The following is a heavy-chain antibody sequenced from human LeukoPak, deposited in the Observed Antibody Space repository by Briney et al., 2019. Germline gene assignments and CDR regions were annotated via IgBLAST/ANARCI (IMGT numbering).Heavy chain of an antibody. J-gene: IGHJ5*02. D-gene: IGHD2-2*01. Sequence: ASVKVSCKASGYTFTGYGISWVRQAPGQGLEWMGWISAYNGNANYAQKLQGRVTMTTDTSTSTAYMELRSLRSDDTAVYYCAKSSSTSSEWFDPWGQGTLVTVSS. CDR3: AKSSSTSSEWFDP. CDR2: ISAYNGNA. CDR1: GYTFTGYG. V-gene: IGHV1-18*04.